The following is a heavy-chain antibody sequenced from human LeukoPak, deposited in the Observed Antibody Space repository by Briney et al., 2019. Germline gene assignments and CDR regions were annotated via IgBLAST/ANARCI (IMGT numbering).Heavy chain of an antibody. CDR3: ARAFKYYDFWSGYSAAFDI. CDR1: GFTFSSYS. CDR2: ISSSSSYI. D-gene: IGHD3-3*01. Sequence: PGGSLRLSCAASGFTFSSYSMNWVRQAPGKGLEWVSSISSSSSYIYYADSVKGRFTISRDNAKSSLYLQMNSLRAEDTAVYYCARAFKYYDFWSGYSAAFDIWGQGTMVTVSS. J-gene: IGHJ3*02. V-gene: IGHV3-21*01.